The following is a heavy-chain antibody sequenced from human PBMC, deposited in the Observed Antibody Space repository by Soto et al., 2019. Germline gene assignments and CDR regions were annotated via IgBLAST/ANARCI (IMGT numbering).Heavy chain of an antibody. CDR1: GYTFTSYA. V-gene: IGHV1-3*01. Sequence: QVQLVQSGAEVKKPGASVKVSCKASGYTFTSYAMHWVRHAPGQRLAWMGWINAGNGNTKYSQKFQGRVTITRDTSASTAYMELSSLRSEDTAVYYCARAPTYYYGSGSFRDWGQGTLVTVSS. D-gene: IGHD3-10*01. CDR3: ARAPTYYYGSGSFRD. J-gene: IGHJ4*02. CDR2: INAGNGNT.